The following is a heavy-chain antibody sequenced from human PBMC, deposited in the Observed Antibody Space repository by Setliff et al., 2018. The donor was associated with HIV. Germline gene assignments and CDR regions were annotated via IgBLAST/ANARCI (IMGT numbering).Heavy chain of an antibody. D-gene: IGHD5-12*01. CDR2: IYTSGST. CDR1: GGSISSSY. Sequence: SETLSLTCTVSGGSISSSYWSWIRQPPGKGLEWIGYIYTSGSTNYNPALKSRVTISVDTSKNQFSLKLSSVTAADTAVYYCARGARDGYNYGGYYYYYYYMDVWGKGTTVTVSS. J-gene: IGHJ6*03. V-gene: IGHV4-4*08. CDR3: ARGARDGYNYGGYYYYYYYMDV.